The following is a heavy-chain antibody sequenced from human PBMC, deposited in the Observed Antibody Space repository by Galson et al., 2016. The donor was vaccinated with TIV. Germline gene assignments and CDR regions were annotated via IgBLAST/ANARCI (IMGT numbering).Heavy chain of an antibody. Sequence: SLRLSCAASGFTFDDYGVSWVRQAPGKGLEWVSSINWNGGSTGYADSMKGRFTISRDNAKNSLYLQMNSLRAEDTALYYCAREVACGGACYYFDNWGQGTLVTVSS. D-gene: IGHD2-21*02. CDR1: GFTFDDYG. CDR2: INWNGGST. CDR3: AREVACGGACYYFDN. V-gene: IGHV3-20*04. J-gene: IGHJ4*02.